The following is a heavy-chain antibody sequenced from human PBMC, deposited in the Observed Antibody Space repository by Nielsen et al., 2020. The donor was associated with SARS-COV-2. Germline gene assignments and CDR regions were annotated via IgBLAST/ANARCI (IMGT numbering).Heavy chain of an antibody. CDR1: GGSVSSGSYY. Sequence: SETLSLTCTVSGGSVSSGSYYWSWIRQPPGKGLEWIGYIYYSGSTNYNPSLKSRVTISVDTSKNQFSLKLSSVTAADTAVYYCASATGAWYFDLWGRGTLVTVSS. V-gene: IGHV4-61*01. CDR3: ASATGAWYFDL. CDR2: IYYSGST. D-gene: IGHD1-1*01. J-gene: IGHJ2*01.